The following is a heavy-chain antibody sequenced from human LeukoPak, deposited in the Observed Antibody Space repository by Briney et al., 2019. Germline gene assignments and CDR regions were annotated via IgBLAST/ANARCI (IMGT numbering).Heavy chain of an antibody. V-gene: IGHV3-30*03. D-gene: IGHD6-19*01. CDR1: GFTFSSYG. Sequence: PGGSLRLSCAASGFTFSSYGMHWVRQAPGKGLEWVAVISYDGSNKYYADSVKGRFTISRDNSKNTLYLQMNSLRAEDTAVYYCAIRIAVADNFDYWGQGTLVTVSS. CDR2: ISYDGSNK. CDR3: AIRIAVADNFDY. J-gene: IGHJ4*02.